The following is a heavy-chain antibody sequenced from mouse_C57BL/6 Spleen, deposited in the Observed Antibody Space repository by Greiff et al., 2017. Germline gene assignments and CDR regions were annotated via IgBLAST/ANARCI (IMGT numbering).Heavy chain of an antibody. CDR3: TRAVYYCDY. J-gene: IGHJ2*01. Sequence: VQLQQSGAELVRPGASVTLSCKASGYTFTDYEMHWVKQTPVHGLEWIGAIDPETGGTAYNQKFKGKAILTADKSSSTAYMELRSLTSEDSDVYYCTRAVYYCDYWGQGTTRTVSS. CDR2: IDPETGGT. V-gene: IGHV1-15*01. CDR1: GYTFTDYE.